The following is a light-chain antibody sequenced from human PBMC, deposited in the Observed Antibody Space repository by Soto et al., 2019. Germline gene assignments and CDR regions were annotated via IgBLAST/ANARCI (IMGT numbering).Light chain of an antibody. CDR2: AAS. V-gene: IGKV1D-12*01. Sequence: DIQMTQSPSSVSASVGDRVTITCRASQGISSYLAWYQQKPGKAPNLLISAASSLQSGVPSRFSGSGSGTDFTLTISSLQPEDFATYHCQQVNSFPLTFGGGTKVDIK. CDR3: QQVNSFPLT. CDR1: QGISSY. J-gene: IGKJ4*01.